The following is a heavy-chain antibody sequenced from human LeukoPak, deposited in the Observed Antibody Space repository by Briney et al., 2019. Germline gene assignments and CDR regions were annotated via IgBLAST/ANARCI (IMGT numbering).Heavy chain of an antibody. V-gene: IGHV3-30*04. D-gene: IGHD4-11*01. CDR3: ARERMTRGFDY. CDR2: ISYDGSSK. Sequence: PGRSLRLSCAASGFTFSSYAMHWVRQAPGKGLEWVTVISYDGSSKYYADSVKGRFTISRDNSKNTLYLQMNSLRTDDTAVYYCARERMTRGFDYWGQGTLVTVSS. CDR1: GFTFSSYA. J-gene: IGHJ4*02.